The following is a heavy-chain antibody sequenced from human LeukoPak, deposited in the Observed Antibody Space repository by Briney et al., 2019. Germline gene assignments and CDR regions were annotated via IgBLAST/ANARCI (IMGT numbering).Heavy chain of an antibody. D-gene: IGHD3-10*01. CDR1: GYTFTGYY. CDR2: INPNSGGT. CDR3: ARVLLDGGDWFDP. Sequence: ASVKVSCKASGYTFTGYYVHWVRQAPGQGLEWMGWINPNSGGTNYAQKFQGRVTITRNTSISTAYMELSSLRSEDTAVYYCARVLLDGGDWFDPWGQGTLVTVSS. J-gene: IGHJ5*02. V-gene: IGHV1-2*02.